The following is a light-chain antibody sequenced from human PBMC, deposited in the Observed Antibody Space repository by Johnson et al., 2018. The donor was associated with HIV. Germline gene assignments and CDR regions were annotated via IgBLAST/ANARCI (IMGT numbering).Light chain of an antibody. V-gene: IGLV1-51*02. CDR2: EDN. Sequence: QSVLTQPPSVSAAPGQTVNISCSGNVSNIESYFVSWYQQLPGAAPTLLIYEDNKRPSGIPDRFSGSKSGAIATLGITGLQTGDEADYYCGIWDASLSPLYVFGTGTTITVL. CDR3: GIWDASLSPLYV. CDR1: VSNIESYF. J-gene: IGLJ1*01.